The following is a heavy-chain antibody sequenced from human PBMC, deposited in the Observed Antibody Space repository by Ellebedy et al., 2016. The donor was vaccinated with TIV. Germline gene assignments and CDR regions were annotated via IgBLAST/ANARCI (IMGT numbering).Heavy chain of an antibody. CDR2: IKQDGSEK. Sequence: GESLKISCAASGFTFSNYWMKWVRQAPGKGLEWVANIKQDGSEKYYVDSVKGRFTISRDNAKNSLFLQMNSLRVVDTAVYFCARGGYGRPFDCWGQGTLVTVSS. CDR1: GFTFSNYW. J-gene: IGHJ4*02. V-gene: IGHV3-7*03. D-gene: IGHD5-12*01. CDR3: ARGGYGRPFDC.